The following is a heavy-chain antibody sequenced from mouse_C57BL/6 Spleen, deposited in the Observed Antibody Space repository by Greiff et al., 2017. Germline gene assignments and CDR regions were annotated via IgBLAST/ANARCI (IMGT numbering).Heavy chain of an antibody. Sequence: QVQLQQPGAELVRPGTSVKLSCKASGYTFTSYWMHWVKQRPGQGLEWIGVIDPSDSYTNYNHKFKGKATLTVDTSSSTAYMQLSSLTSEDSAVYYCASYDNYGEYYFDDWGQGTTRTVSS. J-gene: IGHJ2*01. CDR1: GYTFTSYW. V-gene: IGHV1-59*01. D-gene: IGHD2-10*02. CDR2: IDPSDSYT. CDR3: ASYDNYGEYYFDD.